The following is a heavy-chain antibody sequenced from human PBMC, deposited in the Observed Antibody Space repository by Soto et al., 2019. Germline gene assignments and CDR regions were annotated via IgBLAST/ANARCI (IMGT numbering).Heavy chain of an antibody. Sequence: PGGSLRLSCAASGFTASSYAMSWVRQAPGKGLEWVSGFSGSGGATFYADSVKGRFTLSRDSSKNTVYLQMNRLRAEDTAVYYCAKAGGDYWGQGTLVTVSS. V-gene: IGHV3-23*01. CDR1: GFTASSYA. J-gene: IGHJ4*02. CDR2: FSGSGGAT. CDR3: AKAGGDY. D-gene: IGHD3-10*01.